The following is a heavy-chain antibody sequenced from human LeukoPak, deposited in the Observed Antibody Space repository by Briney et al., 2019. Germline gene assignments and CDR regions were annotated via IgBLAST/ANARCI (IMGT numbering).Heavy chain of an antibody. CDR3: AGSDSSGSEGFDY. J-gene: IGHJ4*02. CDR2: IYYSGST. CDR1: GYSISSGYY. V-gene: IGHV4-61*01. Sequence: SETLSLTCSVSGYSISSGYYWGWIRQPPGKGLEWIGYIYYSGSTNYNPSLKSRVTISVDTSKNQFSLKLSSVTAADTAVYYCAGSDSSGSEGFDYWGQGTLVTVSS. D-gene: IGHD3-22*01.